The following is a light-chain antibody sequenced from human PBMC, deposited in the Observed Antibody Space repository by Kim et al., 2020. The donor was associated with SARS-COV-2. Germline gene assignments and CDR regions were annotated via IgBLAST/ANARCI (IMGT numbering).Light chain of an antibody. Sequence: QSALTQPRSVSGSPGQSVTISCTGTSSDVGAYNYVSWYQQHPGKAPKLLIYDVSKRPSGVPDRFSGSKSGNTASLTISGLQAEDEADYYCCSYAGRYTLLFGVGTQLTVL. V-gene: IGLV2-11*01. CDR2: DVS. CDR3: CSYAGRYTLL. CDR1: SSDVGAYNY. J-gene: IGLJ2*01.